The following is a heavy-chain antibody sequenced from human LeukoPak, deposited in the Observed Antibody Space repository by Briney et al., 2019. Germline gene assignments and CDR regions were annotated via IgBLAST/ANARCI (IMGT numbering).Heavy chain of an antibody. Sequence: GASVKVSCKASGYTFTSYYMHWVRQAPGQGLEWMGIINPSGGSTSYAQKFQGRVTMTRDTSTSTVYMELSSLRSEDTAVYYCARTNYYDSSLYYFDYGGQGPLVTVPS. CDR2: INPSGGST. V-gene: IGHV1-46*01. J-gene: IGHJ4*02. CDR3: ARTNYYDSSLYYFDY. CDR1: GYTFTSYY. D-gene: IGHD3-22*01.